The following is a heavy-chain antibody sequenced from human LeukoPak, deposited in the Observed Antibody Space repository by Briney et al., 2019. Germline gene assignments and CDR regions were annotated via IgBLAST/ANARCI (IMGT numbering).Heavy chain of an antibody. J-gene: IGHJ4*02. CDR3: HRWTTVTTFDN. CDR2: FTGRHYGGTT. CDR1: GLTFGDYA. Sequence: GGSLRLSCTASGLTFGDYAVTWVRQGPGKGLEWVASFTGRHYGGTTEYAASVRGRFTISIDDSKTIAYLHMNRLTIEDTATYYCHRWTTVTTFDNWGQGTLVIVSS. D-gene: IGHD4-17*01. V-gene: IGHV3-49*04.